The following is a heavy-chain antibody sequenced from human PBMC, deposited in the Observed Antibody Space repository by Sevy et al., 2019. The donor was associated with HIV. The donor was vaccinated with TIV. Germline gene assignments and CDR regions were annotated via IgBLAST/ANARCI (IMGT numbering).Heavy chain of an antibody. CDR2: FDPEDGET. D-gene: IGHD3-22*01. Sequence: ASVKVSCKVSGYTLTQLFMNWVRQAPGKGLEWMGRFDPEDGETIYAQKFQGRVTMTEDRSTDTAYMDLSSLRPEDTAVYYCATTKDYYESSGYPFDYWGQGTLVTVSS. CDR1: GYTLTQLF. CDR3: ATTKDYYESSGYPFDY. J-gene: IGHJ4*02. V-gene: IGHV1-24*01.